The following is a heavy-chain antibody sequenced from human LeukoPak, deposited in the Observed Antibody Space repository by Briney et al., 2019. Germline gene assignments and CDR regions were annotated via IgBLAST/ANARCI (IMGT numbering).Heavy chain of an antibody. V-gene: IGHV1-2*02. J-gene: IGHJ4*02. CDR2: INPNSGGT. Sequence: ASVKVSCKASGYTFTGYYMHWVRQAPGQGLEWMGWINPNSGGTNYAQKFQGRVTMTRDTSISTAYMELSRLRSDDTAVYYCARQPPQQWLVQYYFDYWGQGTLVTVSS. CDR1: GYTFTGYY. D-gene: IGHD6-19*01. CDR3: ARQPPQQWLVQYYFDY.